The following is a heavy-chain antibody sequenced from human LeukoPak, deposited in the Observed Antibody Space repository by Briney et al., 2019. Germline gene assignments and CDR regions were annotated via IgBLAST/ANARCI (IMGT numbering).Heavy chain of an antibody. Sequence: GGSLRLSCAASGFTFDDYGMSWVRQAPGKGLEWVSGINWNGGSTGYADSVKGRFTISRDNAKNSLYLQMNSLRAEDTAVYYCARDSSSSWYCDYWGQGTLVTVSS. D-gene: IGHD6-13*01. CDR1: GFTFDDYG. V-gene: IGHV3-20*04. CDR3: ARDSSSSWYCDY. CDR2: INWNGGST. J-gene: IGHJ4*02.